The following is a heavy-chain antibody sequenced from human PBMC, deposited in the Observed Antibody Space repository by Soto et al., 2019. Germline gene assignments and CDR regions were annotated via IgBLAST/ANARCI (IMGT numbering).Heavy chain of an antibody. CDR2: IKQDGSEK. Sequence: GGSLRLSCAASGFTFSSYWMSWVRQAPGKGLEWVANIKQDGSEKYYVDSVKGRFTISRANAKNSLYLQMNSLRAEDTAVYYCARSYYDFWSGYFSYYYYYYMDVWGKGTTVTVSS. D-gene: IGHD3-3*01. V-gene: IGHV3-7*01. CDR1: GFTFSSYW. J-gene: IGHJ6*03. CDR3: ARSYYDFWSGYFSYYYYYYMDV.